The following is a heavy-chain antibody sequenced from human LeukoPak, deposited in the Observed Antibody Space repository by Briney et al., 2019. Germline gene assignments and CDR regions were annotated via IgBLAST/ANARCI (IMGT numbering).Heavy chain of an antibody. CDR3: AKDTGEAVAGPDY. CDR2: ISWNSGSI. J-gene: IGHJ4*02. D-gene: IGHD6-19*01. CDR1: GFTFYDYA. Sequence: PGGSLRLSCAASGFTFYDYAMHWVRQAPGKGLEWVSGISWNSGSIDYADSVKGRFTISRDNAKNSLYLQMNSLRAEDTALYYCAKDTGEAVAGPDYWGQGTLVTVSS. V-gene: IGHV3-9*01.